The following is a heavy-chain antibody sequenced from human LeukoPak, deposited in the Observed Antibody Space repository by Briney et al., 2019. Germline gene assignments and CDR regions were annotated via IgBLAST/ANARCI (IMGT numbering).Heavy chain of an antibody. D-gene: IGHD1-26*01. J-gene: IGHJ4*02. V-gene: IGHV3-64*01. CDR1: GFTFSSYA. Sequence: GGSLRLSCAASGFTFSSYAMHWVRQAPGKGVEYVSAISGNGGSTYYANSVKGRFTISRDNSKNTLYLQMGSLRAEDMAVYYCARGRGSYHGTYFDYWGQGTLVTVSS. CDR3: ARGRGSYHGTYFDY. CDR2: ISGNGGST.